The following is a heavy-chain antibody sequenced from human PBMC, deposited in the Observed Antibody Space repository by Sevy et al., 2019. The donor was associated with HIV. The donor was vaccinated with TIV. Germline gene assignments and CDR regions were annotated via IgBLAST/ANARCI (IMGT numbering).Heavy chain of an antibody. CDR3: AKDYRIYCSRTSCLFDY. CDR2: IRYDGSNS. CDR1: GFTFSNYG. V-gene: IGHV3-30*02. D-gene: IGHD2-2*01. J-gene: IGHJ4*02. Sequence: GGSLRLSCAASGFTFSNYGMHWARQAPGKGPEWVAFIRYDGSNSYSADSVKGRFTISRDNSKNTLYLQINSLRAEDTAVYYCAKDYRIYCSRTSCLFDYWGQGTLVTVSS.